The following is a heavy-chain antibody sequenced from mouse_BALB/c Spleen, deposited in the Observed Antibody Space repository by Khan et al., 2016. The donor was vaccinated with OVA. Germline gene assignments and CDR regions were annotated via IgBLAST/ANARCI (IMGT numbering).Heavy chain of an antibody. D-gene: IGHD4-1*01. CDR2: IGGEGST. CDR1: GFSLTGYG. J-gene: IGHJ4*01. CDR3: ARDRGLGRAMDY. Sequence: QVQLKESGPGLVAPSQSLSITCTVSGFSLTGYGVNWVRQPPGKGLEWLGMIGGEGSTDYNSALKSRLSISKDNSKSQVFLKMNSLQTDDTARYYCARDRGLGRAMDYWGQGTSVTVSS. V-gene: IGHV2-6-7*01.